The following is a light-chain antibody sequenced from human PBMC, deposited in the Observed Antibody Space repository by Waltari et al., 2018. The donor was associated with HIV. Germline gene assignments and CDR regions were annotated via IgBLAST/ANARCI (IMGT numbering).Light chain of an antibody. V-gene: IGKV1-8*01. CDR1: QPINTY. CDR2: GAS. J-gene: IGKJ3*01. Sequence: AILMTQSPSSFSASTGDRVTITCRASQPINTYVAWYQQKPGKVPSLVIYGASTLQSGVPSRFSGTGSGTDFFLTISCLQPEDFATYYCQQYYTYPITFGPGTTVEIK. CDR3: QQYYTYPIT.